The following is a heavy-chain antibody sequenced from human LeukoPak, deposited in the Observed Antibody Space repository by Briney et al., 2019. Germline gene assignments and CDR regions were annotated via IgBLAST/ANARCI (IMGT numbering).Heavy chain of an antibody. CDR2: IYNGGST. V-gene: IGHV3-53*01. CDR3: ARDGPQAYYFDF. Sequence: GGSLRLSCAASGFTVSNNYMSWVRQAPGKGLEWVSVIYNGGSTYYADSVKGRFTISKDNSKNTLYLQMNSLRAEDTAVYYCARDGPQAYYFDFWGQGTLVTVSS. CDR1: GFTVSNNY. J-gene: IGHJ4*02.